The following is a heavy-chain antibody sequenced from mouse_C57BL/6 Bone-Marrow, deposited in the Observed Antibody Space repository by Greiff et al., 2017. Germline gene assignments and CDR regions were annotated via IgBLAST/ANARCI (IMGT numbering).Heavy chain of an antibody. CDR1: GYTFTSYW. CDR2: IDPSDSYT. V-gene: IGHV1-69*01. Sequence: QVQLQQPGAELVMPGASVKLSCKASGYTFTSYWMHWVKQRPGQGLEWIGEIDPSDSYTNYNQKFKGKATLTVDTSSSTAYMQLSSLTSEDSAVYYCARWENPKLQDYWGQGTTLTVSS. D-gene: IGHD2-1*01. CDR3: ARWENPKLQDY. J-gene: IGHJ2*01.